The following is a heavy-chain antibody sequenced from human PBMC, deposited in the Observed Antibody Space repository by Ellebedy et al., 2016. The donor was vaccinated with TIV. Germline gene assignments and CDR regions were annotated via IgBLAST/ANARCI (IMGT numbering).Heavy chain of an antibody. J-gene: IGHJ6*02. CDR2: INHSGST. D-gene: IGHD2-21*02. CDR1: GVSFSGYY. Sequence: SETLSLXXAAYGVSFSGYYWSWIRQPPGKGLEWIGEINHSGSTNYNPSLKSRVIITVDTSKNQFSLKLSSVTAEDTAVYYCARDLSHIVVVTAIPYYYGMDVWGQGTTVTVSS. V-gene: IGHV4-34*01. CDR3: ARDLSHIVVVTAIPYYYGMDV.